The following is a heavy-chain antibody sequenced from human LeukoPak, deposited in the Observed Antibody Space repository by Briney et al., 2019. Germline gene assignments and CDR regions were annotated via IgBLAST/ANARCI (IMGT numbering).Heavy chain of an antibody. CDR1: GYTFTSYG. V-gene: IGHV1-8*03. Sequence: ASVKVSCKASGYTFTSYGISWVRQATGQGLEWMGWMNPNSGNTGYAQKFQGRVTITRNTSISTAYMELSSLRSEDTAVYYCARGRGGGNQLLTFYYYYYYMDVWGKGTTVTVSS. CDR2: MNPNSGNT. J-gene: IGHJ6*03. D-gene: IGHD2-2*01. CDR3: ARGRGGGNQLLTFYYYYYYMDV.